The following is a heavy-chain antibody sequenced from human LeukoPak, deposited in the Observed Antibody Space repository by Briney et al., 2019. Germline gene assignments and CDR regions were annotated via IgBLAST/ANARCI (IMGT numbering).Heavy chain of an antibody. J-gene: IGHJ4*02. D-gene: IGHD4-17*01. CDR1: GFTFTSSA. CDR3: AVRSLTTVTTFFDY. Sequence: GASVKVSCKASGFTFTSSAMQWVRQARGQRLEWIGWIVVGSGNTNYAQKFQEGVTITRDMSTSTAYMELNSLRSEDTAVYYCAVRSLTTVTTFFDYWGQGTLVTVSS. CDR2: IVVGSGNT. V-gene: IGHV1-58*02.